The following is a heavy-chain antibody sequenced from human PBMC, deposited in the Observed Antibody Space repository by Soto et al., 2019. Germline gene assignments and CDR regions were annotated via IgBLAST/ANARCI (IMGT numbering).Heavy chain of an antibody. CDR3: AREKLTFDYYYYGMDV. D-gene: IGHD3-10*01. Sequence: QVQLVESGGGVVQPGRSLRLSCAASGFTFSSYAMHWVRRAPGKGLEWVAVISYDGSNKYYADSVKGRFTISRDNSKNTLYLQMNSLRAEDTAVYYCAREKLTFDYYYYGMDVWGQGTTVTVSS. J-gene: IGHJ6*02. V-gene: IGHV3-30-3*01. CDR2: ISYDGSNK. CDR1: GFTFSSYA.